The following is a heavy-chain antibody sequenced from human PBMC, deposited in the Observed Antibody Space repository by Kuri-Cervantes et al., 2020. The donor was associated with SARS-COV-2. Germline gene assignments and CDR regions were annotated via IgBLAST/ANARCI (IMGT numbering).Heavy chain of an antibody. D-gene: IGHD3-3*01. V-gene: IGHV4-38-2*02. CDR1: GYSISSGYY. J-gene: IGHJ5*02. CDR2: IYHSGST. Sequence: SETLSLTCTVSGYSISSGYYWGWIRQPPGKGLEWIGSIYHSGSTYYNPSLKSRVTISVDTSKNQFSLKLSSVTAADTAVYYCARGRDDYDFWSGYENWFDPWGQGTLVTVSS. CDR3: ARGRDDYDFWSGYENWFDP.